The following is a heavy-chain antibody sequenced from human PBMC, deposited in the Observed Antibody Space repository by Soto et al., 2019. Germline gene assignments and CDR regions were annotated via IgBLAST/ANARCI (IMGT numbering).Heavy chain of an antibody. CDR3: ARDRDYYDSSGYNYYYGMDV. Sequence: GASVKVSCKASGGTFSSYAISWVRQAPGQGLEWMGGIIPIFGTANYAQKFQGRVTITADESTSTAYMELSSLRSEDTAVYYCARDRDYYDSSGYNYYYGMDVWGQGXTVTV. J-gene: IGHJ6*02. CDR2: IIPIFGTA. CDR1: GGTFSSYA. V-gene: IGHV1-69*13. D-gene: IGHD3-22*01.